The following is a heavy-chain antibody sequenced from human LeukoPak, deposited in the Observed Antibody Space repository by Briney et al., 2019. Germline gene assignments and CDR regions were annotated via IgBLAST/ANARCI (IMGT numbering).Heavy chain of an antibody. Sequence: PGGSLRLSCAPSGFTSHSYAMSWVRQAPGKGLEWVSAINGGGDVTYYADSMQGRFCLSRDNAKNTLYLQLNSLRAEDTAVYYCARNYYDSSGYSPFFDYWGQGTLVTVSS. D-gene: IGHD3-22*01. CDR3: ARNYYDSSGYSPFFDY. V-gene: IGHV3-23*01. J-gene: IGHJ4*02. CDR2: INGGGDVT. CDR1: GFTSHSYA.